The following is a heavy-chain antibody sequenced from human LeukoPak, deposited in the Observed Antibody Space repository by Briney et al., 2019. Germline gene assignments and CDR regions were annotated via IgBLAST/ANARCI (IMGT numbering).Heavy chain of an antibody. CDR2: ISGSGGST. D-gene: IGHD3-22*01. Sequence: GGSLRLSCAASGFTFSTYAMSWVRQAPGKGLDWVSAISGSGGSTNYADSVKGRFTISRDNSKNTLYLQVNSLRAEDTAVYYCAATYYYDSSGYYYPLFDYWGQGTLVTVSS. CDR1: GFTFSTYA. V-gene: IGHV3-23*01. J-gene: IGHJ4*02. CDR3: AATYYYDSSGYYYPLFDY.